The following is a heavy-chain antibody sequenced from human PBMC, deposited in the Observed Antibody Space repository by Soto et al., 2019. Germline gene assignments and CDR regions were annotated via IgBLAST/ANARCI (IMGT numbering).Heavy chain of an antibody. D-gene: IGHD2-2*01. CDR1: GFTFSSYA. V-gene: IGHV3-23*01. J-gene: IGHJ4*02. Sequence: GGSLRLSCAASGFTFSSYAMSWVRQAPGMGLEWVSAISSTGGSTYYADSVKGRFTISRDNSKSTLYLQMNSLRAEDTAVYYCAKCGVVPANLDINFHYWGPGALVTVSS. CDR2: ISSTGGST. CDR3: AKCGVVPANLDINFHY.